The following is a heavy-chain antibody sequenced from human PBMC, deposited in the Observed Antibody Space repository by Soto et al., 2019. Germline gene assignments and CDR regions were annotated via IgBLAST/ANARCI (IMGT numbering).Heavy chain of an antibody. CDR2: IYSGGST. J-gene: IGHJ3*02. Sequence: EVQLVESGGGLVQPGGSLRLSCAASGFTVSSNYMSWVRQAPGKGLEWVSVIYSGGSTYYADSVKGRFTISRHNSKNTLYLQMNSLRAEDAAVYYCARALDRDAFDIWGQGTMVTGSS. CDR1: GFTVSSNY. CDR3: ARALDRDAFDI. V-gene: IGHV3-53*04.